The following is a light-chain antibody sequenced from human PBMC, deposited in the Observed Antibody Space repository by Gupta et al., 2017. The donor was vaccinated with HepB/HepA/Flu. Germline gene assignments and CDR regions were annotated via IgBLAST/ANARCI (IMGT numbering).Light chain of an antibody. V-gene: IGLV1-44*01. CDR1: RSNIGSNA. CDR2: NNN. Sequence: QSVLTHPPSASETPGPSVTIPCSGSRSNIGSNAVSWYQHLPGTAPKLLIYNNNQRPSGVPARFSGSKSGTSASLAISGLQSDDETDYYCATWDDSLNGVVFGGGTKVTVL. J-gene: IGLJ3*02. CDR3: ATWDDSLNGVV.